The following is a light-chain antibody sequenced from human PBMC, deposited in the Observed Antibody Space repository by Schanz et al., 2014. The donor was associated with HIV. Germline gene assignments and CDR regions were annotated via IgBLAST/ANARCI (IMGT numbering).Light chain of an antibody. CDR2: DAS. CDR1: QSVPSH. CDR3: QQYDPSSWT. V-gene: IGKV3-11*01. J-gene: IGKJ1*01. Sequence: EIVLTQSPATLSLSPGERATLSCRASQSVPSHLAWYQQKPGQAPRLLIYDASDSATGTPARFSGSGSGTDFTLTISSLQPDDVATYYCQQYDPSSWTFGQGTKVEIK.